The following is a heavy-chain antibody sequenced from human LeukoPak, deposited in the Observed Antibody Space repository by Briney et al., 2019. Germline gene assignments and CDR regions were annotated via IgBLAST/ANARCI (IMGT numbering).Heavy chain of an antibody. CDR1: GGSFSGYY. CDR3: AREKYYDSSGYYFALDY. J-gene: IGHJ4*02. D-gene: IGHD3-22*01. Sequence: ETLSLTCAVYGGSFSGYYWSWIRQPPGKGLEWIGEINHSGSTNYNPSLKGRVTISVDTSKNQFSLKLSSVTAADTAVYYCAREKYYDSSGYYFALDYWGQGTLVTVSS. CDR2: INHSGST. V-gene: IGHV4-34*01.